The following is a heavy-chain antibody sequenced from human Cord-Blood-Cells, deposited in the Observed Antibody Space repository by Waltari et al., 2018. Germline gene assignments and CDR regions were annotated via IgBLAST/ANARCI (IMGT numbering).Heavy chain of an antibody. CDR1: GGSFSGYY. CDR3: ARVNDFWSGYYYYYYYGMDV. CDR2: INHSGST. D-gene: IGHD3-3*01. Sequence: QVQLQQWGAGLLKPSETLSLTCAVYGGSFSGYYWSWIRQPPGKGREWIGEINHSGSTNYNPSLKSRVTISVDTSKNQFSLKLSSVTAADTAVYYCARVNDFWSGYYYYYYYGMDVWGQGTTVTVSS. J-gene: IGHJ6*02. V-gene: IGHV4-34*01.